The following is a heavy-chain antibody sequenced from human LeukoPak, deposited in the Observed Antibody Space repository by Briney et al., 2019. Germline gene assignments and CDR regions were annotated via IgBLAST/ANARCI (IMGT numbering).Heavy chain of an antibody. J-gene: IGHJ4*02. CDR3: AKAYDKAYDY. Sequence: GGSLRLSCAASGIIFWSHGMAWVRQAPGKGLEWVSSINPTGDRTFHADFVKGRFTISRDNSKNTVSLHMNSLRAEDSAIYRCAKAYDKAYDYWGQGTLVTVSS. V-gene: IGHV3-23*01. CDR1: GIIFWSHG. CDR2: INPTGDRT. D-gene: IGHD2-21*01.